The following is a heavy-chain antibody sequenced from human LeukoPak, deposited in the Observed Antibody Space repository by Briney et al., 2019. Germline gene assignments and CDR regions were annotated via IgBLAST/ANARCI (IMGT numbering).Heavy chain of an antibody. CDR2: IYPGDSDT. CDR1: GYSFTSYW. CDR3: ARTGLGSYGNGDFDY. J-gene: IGHJ4*02. D-gene: IGHD5-18*01. V-gene: IGHV5-51*01. Sequence: GASLQISCKGSGYSFTSYWIGWGRPLPGKGLEWMGIIYPGDSDTRHSPSCQGQVTIPADKSISTAYLQWSSLKASDTAMYYCARTGLGSYGNGDFDYWGQGTLVTVSS.